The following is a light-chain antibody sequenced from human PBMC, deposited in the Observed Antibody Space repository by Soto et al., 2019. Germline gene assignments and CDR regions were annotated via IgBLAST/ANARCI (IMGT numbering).Light chain of an antibody. J-gene: IGKJ5*01. CDR3: QQYGSSPLIT. Sequence: EVVMTQSPATLSVSPGERATLSCMASQSVGSNLAWYQQKPGQAPRLLIYAASTRATGIPDRFSGSGSGTDFTLTISRLEPEDFAVYHCQQYGSSPLITFGQGTRLEIK. CDR1: QSVGSN. CDR2: AAS. V-gene: IGKV3-20*01.